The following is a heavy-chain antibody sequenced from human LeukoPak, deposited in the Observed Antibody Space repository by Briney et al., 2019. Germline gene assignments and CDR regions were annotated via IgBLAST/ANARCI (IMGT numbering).Heavy chain of an antibody. CDR2: IHSDGRIT. CDR1: GFTFNNYW. Sequence: GGSLRLSCAGSGFTFNNYWTHWVRQAPGKGLVWVSRIHSDGRITTYADSVKGRFTISRDNAKNTLYLQMSSLRAEDTAVYYCARVLTGSWDWFDPWGQGTLVTVSS. CDR3: ARVLTGSWDWFDP. J-gene: IGHJ5*02. V-gene: IGHV3-74*01. D-gene: IGHD2-8*02.